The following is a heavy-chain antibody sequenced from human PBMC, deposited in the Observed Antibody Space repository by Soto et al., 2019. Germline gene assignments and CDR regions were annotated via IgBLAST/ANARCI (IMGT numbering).Heavy chain of an antibody. CDR1: GFTFSGYW. V-gene: IGHV3-74*01. J-gene: IGHJ4*02. Sequence: EVQLVESGGDLVQPGGSLRLSCAASGFTFSGYWMHWVREAPGTGLLWVARINTDGSSRSYAESVKGRFTVSRDNAKNTLYLQMYSLRAEDTAVYYCARDSYDSSGYYYGIDSWGQGTLVTVSS. CDR2: INTDGSSR. CDR3: ARDSYDSSGYYYGIDS. D-gene: IGHD3-22*01.